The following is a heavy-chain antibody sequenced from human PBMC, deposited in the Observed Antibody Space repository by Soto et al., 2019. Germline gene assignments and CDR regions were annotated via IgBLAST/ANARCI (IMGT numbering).Heavy chain of an antibody. CDR2: IDSDGSST. J-gene: IGHJ6*02. CDR3: ARGRPYGMDV. V-gene: IGHV3-74*01. Sequence: GGSLRLSCAASGFTFGSYWMNWARQAPGKGLVWVSRIDSDGSSTTYADSVKGRFTTSRDNAKNTLYLQMSSLRVEDTAVYYCARGRPYGMDVWGQGXTVTVYS. CDR1: GFTFGSYW.